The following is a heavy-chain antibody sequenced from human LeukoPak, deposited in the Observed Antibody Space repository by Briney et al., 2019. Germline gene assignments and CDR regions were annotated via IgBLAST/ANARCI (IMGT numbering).Heavy chain of an antibody. J-gene: IGHJ4*02. Sequence: SVKVSCKASGGSFSRYAISWVRHAPGQGLEWVGGYIPMFGTANYAQNFQNRVPITADESTSTFSLEVRSLRLEDTAVYFCAGASSKWELSFWGQGTLVTVSS. CDR3: AGASSKWELSF. D-gene: IGHD1-26*01. CDR2: YIPMFGTA. CDR1: GGSFSRYA. V-gene: IGHV1-69*13.